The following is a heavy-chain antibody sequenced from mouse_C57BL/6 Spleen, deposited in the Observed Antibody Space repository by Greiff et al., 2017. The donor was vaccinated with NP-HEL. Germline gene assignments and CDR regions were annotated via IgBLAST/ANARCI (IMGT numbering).Heavy chain of an antibody. CDR2: IDPETGGT. D-gene: IGHD2-2*01. V-gene: IGHV1-15*01. CDR3: TRWGYGLFAD. CDR1: GYTFTDYE. J-gene: IGHJ3*01. Sequence: QVQLQQSGAELVRPGASVTLSCKASGYTFTDYEMHWVKQTPVHGLEWIGAIDPETGGTAYNQKFKGKAILTADKSSSTAYVELRSLTSEDSAVYYCTRWGYGLFADWGKGTLVTVSA.